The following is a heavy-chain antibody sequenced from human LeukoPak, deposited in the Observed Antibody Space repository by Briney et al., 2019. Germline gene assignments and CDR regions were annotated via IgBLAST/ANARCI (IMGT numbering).Heavy chain of an antibody. CDR1: THFISSHY. CDR2: ISSSGIT. D-gene: IGHD3-3*01. Sequence: SETLSLTCTVSTHFISSHYWSWIRQPPGKGLEWIAFISSSGITNYNPSLKSRVSISADTSKNQFSLNVSSVTAADTAVYYCARGLTIFGVVSHFDYWGQGTLVIVSS. J-gene: IGHJ4*02. V-gene: IGHV4-59*11. CDR3: ARGLTIFGVVSHFDY.